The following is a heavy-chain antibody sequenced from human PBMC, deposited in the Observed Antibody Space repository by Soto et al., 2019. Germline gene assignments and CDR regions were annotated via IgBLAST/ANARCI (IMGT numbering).Heavy chain of an antibody. CDR1: GYTFTSYG. J-gene: IGHJ5*02. CDR2: ISAYNGNT. CDR3: ARDRGRDGYNWWPNHNWFDP. D-gene: IGHD5-12*01. Sequence: QVQLVQSGAEVKKPGASVKVSCKASGYTFTSYGISWVRQAPGQGLEWMGWISAYNGNTNYAQKLQGRVTMTTDTSKSTAYMELRSLRSDDTAVYYCARDRGRDGYNWWPNHNWFDPWGQGTLVTVSS. V-gene: IGHV1-18*01.